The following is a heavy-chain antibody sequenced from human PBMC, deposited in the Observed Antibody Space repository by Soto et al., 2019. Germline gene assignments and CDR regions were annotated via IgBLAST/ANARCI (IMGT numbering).Heavy chain of an antibody. CDR1: GFTFSSYA. Sequence: QVQLVESGGGVVQPGRSLRLSCAASGFTFSSYAMHWVRQAPGKGLEWVAVISYDGSNKYYADSVKGRFTISRDNSKNTLYMQMNRLRAEDTAVYYCARPILSHSSSWYSDYYYYYGMDVWGQGTTVTVSS. J-gene: IGHJ6*02. CDR2: ISYDGSNK. CDR3: ARPILSHSSSWYSDYYYYYGMDV. V-gene: IGHV3-30-3*01. D-gene: IGHD6-13*01.